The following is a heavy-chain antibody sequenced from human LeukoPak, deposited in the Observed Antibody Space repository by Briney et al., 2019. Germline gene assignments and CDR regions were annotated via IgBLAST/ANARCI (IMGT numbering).Heavy chain of an antibody. J-gene: IGHJ4*02. Sequence: PGGSLRLSCAASGFTFSSNYMSWVRQAPGKGLEWVSVIYSGGSTYYADSVKGRFTISRDNSKNTLFLQMNSLRAEDTAVYYCAREGLHLSPPHYYFDYWGQGTLVTVSS. CDR2: IYSGGST. CDR3: AREGLHLSPPHYYFDY. D-gene: IGHD3-16*02. V-gene: IGHV3-53*01. CDR1: GFTFSSNY.